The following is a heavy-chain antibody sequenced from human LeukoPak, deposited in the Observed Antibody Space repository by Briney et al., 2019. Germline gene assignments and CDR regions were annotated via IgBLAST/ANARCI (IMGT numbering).Heavy chain of an antibody. CDR2: IYSGGTT. Sequence: GGSLRLSCAASGFTFSDYYMSWIRQAPGKGLEWVSVIYSGGTTYYADSVKARFIISRDNSKNMLYLQMNSLRAEDTAVYYCAGGGNSVLDYWGQGTLVTVSS. CDR1: GFTFSDYY. CDR3: AGGGNSVLDY. D-gene: IGHD4-23*01. V-gene: IGHV3-66*01. J-gene: IGHJ4*02.